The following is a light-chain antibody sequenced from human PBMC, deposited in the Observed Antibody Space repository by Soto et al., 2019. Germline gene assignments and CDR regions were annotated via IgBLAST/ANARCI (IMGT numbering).Light chain of an antibody. Sequence: EIVLTQSPGTLSLSPGDRATLSCRASQSVSSNLAWYQQKPGQAPRLLIYGASSRATGIPDRFSGSGSGTEFTLTISSLQSEDFAVYYCQQYNNWPPWTFGQGTKVDIK. J-gene: IGKJ1*01. CDR2: GAS. CDR1: QSVSSN. CDR3: QQYNNWPPWT. V-gene: IGKV3D-15*01.